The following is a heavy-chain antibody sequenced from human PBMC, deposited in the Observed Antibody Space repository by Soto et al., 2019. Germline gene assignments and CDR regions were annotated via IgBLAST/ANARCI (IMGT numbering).Heavy chain of an antibody. CDR1: GYTFTSYG. J-gene: IGHJ5*02. D-gene: IGHD2-15*01. V-gene: IGHV1-18*01. CDR3: ARLTSPYCSGGSCPLHLNWFHP. Sequence: ASVKISCKTSGYTFTSYGISWVRQAPGQGLEWMGWISAYNGNTNYAQKLQGRVTMTTDTSTSTAYMELRSLRSDDTAVYYCARLTSPYCSGGSCPLHLNWFHPWGQGTLVTVSS. CDR2: ISAYNGNT.